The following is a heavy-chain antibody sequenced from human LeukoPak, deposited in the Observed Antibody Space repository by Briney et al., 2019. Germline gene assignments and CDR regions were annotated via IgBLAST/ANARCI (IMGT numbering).Heavy chain of an antibody. V-gene: IGHV4-34*01. CDR1: GWSFNDYY. CDR3: ARGQVPAARGYNWFDP. J-gene: IGHJ5*02. CDR2: INARGDT. D-gene: IGHD2-2*01. Sequence: PSETLSLTCAVYGWSFNDYYWNWIRQPPGKGLEWIGEINARGDTNFNPSLKSRVTISVGTSKNQFSLRLTSMIAADTAVYYCARGQVPAARGYNWFDPWGQGTLVTVSS.